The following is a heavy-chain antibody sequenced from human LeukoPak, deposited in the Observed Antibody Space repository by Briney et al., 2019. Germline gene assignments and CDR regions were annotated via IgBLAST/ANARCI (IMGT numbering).Heavy chain of an antibody. V-gene: IGHV4-34*01. Sequence: SETLSLTCAVYGGSFSGYYWSWIRQPPGKGLEWIGEINHSGSNNYNPSLKSRVTISVDTSKNQFSLKLSSVTAADTAVYYCARSRGYCDFWSGYYTGFDYFDYWGQGTLVTVSS. J-gene: IGHJ4*02. CDR1: GGSFSGYY. CDR2: INHSGSN. D-gene: IGHD3-3*01. CDR3: ARSRGYCDFWSGYYTGFDYFDY.